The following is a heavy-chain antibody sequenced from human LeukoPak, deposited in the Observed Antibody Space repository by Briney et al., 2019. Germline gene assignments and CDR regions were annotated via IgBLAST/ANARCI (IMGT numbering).Heavy chain of an antibody. CDR1: GFTFSSYA. Sequence: GGSLRLSCAASGFTFSSYAMSWVRQAPGKGLEWVSYISSSGSTIYYADSVKGRLTISRDNSRNTLYLQMNSLRAEDTALYYCAARSGISPYYIDYWGQGTLVTVSS. CDR2: ISSSGSTI. CDR3: AARSGISPYYIDY. D-gene: IGHD1-26*01. J-gene: IGHJ4*02. V-gene: IGHV3-23*01.